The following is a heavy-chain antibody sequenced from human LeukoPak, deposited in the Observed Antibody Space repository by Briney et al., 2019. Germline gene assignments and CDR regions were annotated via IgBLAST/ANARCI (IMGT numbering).Heavy chain of an antibody. Sequence: SETLSLTCTVSGGSISSYYWSWIRQPPGKGLEWIAYISHSGSTNYNPFLKSRVTISVDTSKNQFSLNLSSVTAADTAVYYCARDQYGDYDFDYWGQGTLVTVSS. CDR1: GGSISSYY. D-gene: IGHD4-17*01. J-gene: IGHJ4*02. V-gene: IGHV4-59*01. CDR2: ISHSGST. CDR3: ARDQYGDYDFDY.